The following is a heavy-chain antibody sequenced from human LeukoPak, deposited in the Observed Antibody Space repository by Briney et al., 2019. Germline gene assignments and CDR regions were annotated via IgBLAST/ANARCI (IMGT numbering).Heavy chain of an antibody. CDR1: GFTFSSYA. D-gene: IGHD3-22*01. Sequence: PGGSLRLSCAASGFTFSSYAMSWVRQAPGKGLEWVSAISGSGGSTYYADSVKGRFTISRDNSKSTLYLQMNSLRAEDTAVYYCAKTFTFYDSSDPIYWGQGTLVTVSS. CDR3: AKTFTFYDSSDPIY. V-gene: IGHV3-23*01. J-gene: IGHJ4*02. CDR2: ISGSGGST.